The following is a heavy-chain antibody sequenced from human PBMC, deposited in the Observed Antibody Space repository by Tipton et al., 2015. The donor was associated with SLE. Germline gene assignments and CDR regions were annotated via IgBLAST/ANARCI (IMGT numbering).Heavy chain of an antibody. V-gene: IGHV1-18*01. D-gene: IGHD1-26*01. CDR3: ARDRRSGSQLGHYYYYMDV. CDR1: GYTFTSYG. CDR2: ISTYNGNT. Sequence: QVQLVQSGGEVKKPGASVKVSCKAAGYTFTSYGISWVRQAPGQGLERMGWISTYNGNTNYAQKLQGRVTMTTDTSTSTAYMELRSLRADDTAVYYCARDRRSGSQLGHYYYYMDVWGKGTTVTVSS. J-gene: IGHJ6*03.